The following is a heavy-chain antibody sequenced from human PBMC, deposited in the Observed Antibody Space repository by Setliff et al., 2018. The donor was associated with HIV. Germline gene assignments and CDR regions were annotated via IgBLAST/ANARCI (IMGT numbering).Heavy chain of an antibody. CDR1: GGSISSSYY. J-gene: IGHJ6*03. D-gene: IGHD6-13*01. V-gene: IGHV4-39*01. CDR3: ARGRYRSRWYASDHYYIDV. CDR2: IYYRGST. Sequence: SETLSLTCTVSGGSISSSYYWGWIRQPPGKGLQWIGSIYYRGSTYYNPSLKSRVTISVDTSKNQFSLKLRSVTAADTALYYCARGRYRSRWYASDHYYIDVWGKGTTVTV.